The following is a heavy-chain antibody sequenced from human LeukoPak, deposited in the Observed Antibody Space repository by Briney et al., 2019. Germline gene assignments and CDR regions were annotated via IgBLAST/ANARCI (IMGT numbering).Heavy chain of an antibody. D-gene: IGHD4-23*01. CDR1: GFTYRTYG. CDR2: IQAGGDEK. V-gene: IGHV3-30*02. J-gene: IGHJ4*02. Sequence: GWSLRQSCAATGFTYRTYGLHWVRQAPGKGLERMTFIQAGGDEKYYAESVKGRFTVSRDNSKNTLYLQMNSLRAEDTAVYYCARDTPGYGGDNFDYWGQGALVTVSS. CDR3: ARDTPGYGGDNFDY.